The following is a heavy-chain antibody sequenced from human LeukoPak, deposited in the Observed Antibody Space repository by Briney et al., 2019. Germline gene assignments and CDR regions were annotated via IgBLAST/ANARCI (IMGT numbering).Heavy chain of an antibody. CDR3: ASVVVVAASNYFDY. CDR1: GGSISSGDYY. V-gene: IGHV4-30-4*01. CDR2: IYYSGST. D-gene: IGHD2-15*01. Sequence: PSQTLSLTCTVSGGSISSGDYYWSWIRQPPGKGLEWIGYIYYSGSTYYNPSLKGRVTISVDTSKNQFSLKLSSVTAADTAVYYCASVVVVAASNYFDYWGQGTLVTVSS. J-gene: IGHJ4*02.